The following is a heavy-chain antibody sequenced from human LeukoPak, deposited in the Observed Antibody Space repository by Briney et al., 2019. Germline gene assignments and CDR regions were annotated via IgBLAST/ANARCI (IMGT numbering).Heavy chain of an antibody. CDR1: GAYVDTFY. J-gene: IGHJ6*02. CDR3: ARLGFWSVHRVYAMDV. Sequence: SETLSLTCNVSGAYVDTFYWSWARQSPGKGLEWLGYVCYSGATSFNPSLESRVTMSVDTSKNQIYLRLRSVTAADTAVYYCARLGFWSVHRVYAMDVWGQGTTVTVSS. V-gene: IGHV4-59*08. CDR2: VCYSGAT. D-gene: IGHD3-3*01.